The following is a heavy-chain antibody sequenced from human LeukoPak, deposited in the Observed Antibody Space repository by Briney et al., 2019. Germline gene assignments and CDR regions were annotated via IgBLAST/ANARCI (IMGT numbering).Heavy chain of an antibody. CDR3: ARDDSRYCSSTSCFPNWFDP. CDR1: GFTFSSYA. V-gene: IGHV3-30-3*01. CDR2: ISYDGSNK. J-gene: IGHJ5*02. Sequence: PGRSLRLSCAASGFTFSSYAMHWVRQAPGKGLEWVAVISYDGSNKYYADSVKGRFTISRDNSKNTLYLQMNSLRAEDTAVCYCARDDSRYCSSTSCFPNWFDPWGQGTLVTVSS. D-gene: IGHD2-2*01.